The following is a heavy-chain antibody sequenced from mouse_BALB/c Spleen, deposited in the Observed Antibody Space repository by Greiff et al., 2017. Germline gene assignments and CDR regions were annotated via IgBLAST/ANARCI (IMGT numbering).Heavy chain of an antibody. Sequence: VQLVESGPGLVAPSQSLSITCTVSGFSLTSYGVHWVRQPPGKGLEWLGVIWAGGSTNYNSALMSRLSISKDNSKSQVFLKMNSLQTDDTAMYYCARGFYYYYGSSWDYAMDYWGQGTSVTVSS. CDR1: GFSLTSYG. D-gene: IGHD1-1*01. CDR3: ARGFYYYYGSSWDYAMDY. CDR2: IWAGGST. J-gene: IGHJ4*01. V-gene: IGHV2-9*02.